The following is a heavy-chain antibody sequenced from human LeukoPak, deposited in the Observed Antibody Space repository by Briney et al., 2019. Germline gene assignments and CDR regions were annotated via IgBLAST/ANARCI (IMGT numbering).Heavy chain of an antibody. J-gene: IGHJ6*02. Sequence: SETLSLTCTVSGGSMSKSYWSWIRQPPGKGLEWIGYIYYSGSTNYNPSLKSRVTISVDTSKNQFSLKLSSVTAADTAVCYCARRVAAAGTGGYGMDVWGQGTTVTVSS. CDR1: GGSMSKSY. CDR3: ARRVAAAGTGGYGMDV. CDR2: IYYSGST. D-gene: IGHD6-13*01. V-gene: IGHV4-59*01.